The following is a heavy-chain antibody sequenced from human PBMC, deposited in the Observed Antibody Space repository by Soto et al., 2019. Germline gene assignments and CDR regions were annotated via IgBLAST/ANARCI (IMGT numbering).Heavy chain of an antibody. D-gene: IGHD5-12*01. CDR1: GFTFSSYA. J-gene: IGHJ4*02. CDR3: AKDGIRRDGYNSGFDY. Sequence: LRLSCAASGFTFSSYAMSWVRQAPGKGLEWVSAISGSGGSTYYADSVKGRFTISRDNSKNTLYLQMNSLRAEDTAVYYCAKDGIRRDGYNSGFDYWGQGTLVTVSS. V-gene: IGHV3-23*01. CDR2: ISGSGGST.